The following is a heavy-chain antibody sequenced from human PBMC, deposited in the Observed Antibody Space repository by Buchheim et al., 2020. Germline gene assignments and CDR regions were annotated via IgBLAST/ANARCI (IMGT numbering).Heavy chain of an antibody. D-gene: IGHD3-3*01. CDR1: GYTFTSYY. J-gene: IGHJ6*02. Sequence: QVQLVQSGAEVKKPGASVKVSCKASGYTFTSYYMHWVRQAPGQGLEWMGIINPSGGSTIYAQKFPGRVTMTRDTFTSTVHMELSSLRSEDTAVYYCARGITIFGVVHYYGMDVWGQGTT. V-gene: IGHV1-46*01. CDR2: INPSGGST. CDR3: ARGITIFGVVHYYGMDV.